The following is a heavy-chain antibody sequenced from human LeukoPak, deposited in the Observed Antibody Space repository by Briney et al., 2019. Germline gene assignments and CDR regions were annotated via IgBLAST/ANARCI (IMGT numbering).Heavy chain of an antibody. CDR2: ISYDGSNK. J-gene: IGHJ3*02. D-gene: IGHD6-13*01. Sequence: PGRSLRLSCAASGFTFSSYGMHWVRQAPGKGLEWVAVISYDGSNKYYADSVKGRFTISRDNSKNTLYLQMNSLRAEDTAVYYCAKDSSSWYDDDAFDTWGQGTMVTVSS. CDR1: GFTFSSYG. CDR3: AKDSSSWYDDDAFDT. V-gene: IGHV3-30*18.